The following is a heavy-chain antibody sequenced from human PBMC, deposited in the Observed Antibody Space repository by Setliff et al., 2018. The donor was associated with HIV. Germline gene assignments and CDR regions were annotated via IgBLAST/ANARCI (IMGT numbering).Heavy chain of an antibody. D-gene: IGHD3-3*01. J-gene: IGHJ4*01. CDR1: GGSISGHF. CDR3: ARLDSSIFGTIKPLHHFDY. V-gene: IGHV4-4*09. Sequence: ASETLSLTCSVSGGSISGHFRSWIRQSPGKGLEWIGYIYGNGNTKYNRFLNSRVTMSVDTSKNQFSLNLNSVTAADTAMYYCARLDSSIFGTIKPLHHFDYWGQGLMVTVSS. CDR2: IYGNGNT.